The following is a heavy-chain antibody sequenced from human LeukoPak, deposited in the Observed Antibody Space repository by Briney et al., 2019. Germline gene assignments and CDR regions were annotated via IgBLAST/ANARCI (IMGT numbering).Heavy chain of an antibody. V-gene: IGHV3-7*01. CDR1: GGSFSGYY. CDR3: ARDSNFYGDVQGADY. D-gene: IGHD4-17*01. Sequence: ETLSLTCAVYGGSFSGYYWSWIRQPPGKGLEWVANIKQDGSEKYYVDSVKGRFTISRDNAKNSPYLQMNSLRAEDTAVYYCARDSNFYGDVQGADYWGQGTLVTVSS. CDR2: IKQDGSEK. J-gene: IGHJ4*02.